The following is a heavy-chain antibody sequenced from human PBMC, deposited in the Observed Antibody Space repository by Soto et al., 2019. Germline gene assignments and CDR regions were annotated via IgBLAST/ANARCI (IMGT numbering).Heavy chain of an antibody. CDR3: ARGGTPGYSSSWKLFFDY. J-gene: IGHJ4*02. V-gene: IGHV4-59*12. D-gene: IGHD6-13*01. CDR2: IYYSGST. Sequence: PSETLSLTCTVSGGSISSYYWSWIRQPPGKGLEWIGYIYYSGSTNYNPSLKSRVTISVDTSKNQFSLKLSSVTAADTAVYYCARGGTPGYSSSWKLFFDYWGQGTLVTVSS. CDR1: GGSISSYY.